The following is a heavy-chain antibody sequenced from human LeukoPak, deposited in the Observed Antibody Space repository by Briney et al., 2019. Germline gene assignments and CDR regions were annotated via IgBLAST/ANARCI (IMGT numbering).Heavy chain of an antibody. V-gene: IGHV3-21*01. Sequence: PGGSLRLSCAASGFTFSSDNMNWVRHAPGKRLEWVSSFSSSSSFIYYADSVKGRFTISRDNAQSSLYLHINSLRAEDTAVYYCARDQISSAGSSFYYYMDVWGKGTAVTISS. D-gene: IGHD6-13*01. CDR2: FSSSSSFI. CDR3: ARDQISSAGSSFYYYMDV. CDR1: GFTFSSDN. J-gene: IGHJ6*03.